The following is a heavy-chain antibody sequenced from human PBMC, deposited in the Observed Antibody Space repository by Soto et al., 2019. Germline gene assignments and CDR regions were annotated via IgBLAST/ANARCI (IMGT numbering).Heavy chain of an antibody. V-gene: IGHV3-48*02. D-gene: IGHD3-22*01. J-gene: IGHJ4*02. Sequence: AGGALRLSCAGSGFTFSSHNINWGRPAPGKGLEWVSYISSSSSTIYYADSVKGRFTISRDNAKNSLYLQMNSLRDEDTAVYYCARGLYYYDSSGYSGYWGQGTLVTVSS. CDR3: ARGLYYYDSSGYSGY. CDR1: GFTFSSHN. CDR2: ISSSSSTI.